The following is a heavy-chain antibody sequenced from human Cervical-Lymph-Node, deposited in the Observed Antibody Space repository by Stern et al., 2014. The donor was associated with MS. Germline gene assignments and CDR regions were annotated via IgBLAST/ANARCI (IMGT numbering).Heavy chain of an antibody. CDR1: SYTFTNYG. CDR3: GRGPRVCFFDTSVPPGYFDY. Sequence: VQLVESGAEVKKPGASVKVSCKASSYTFTNYGISWVRQAPGQGPEWMGWINTYNDNKNYAKRVRGRVPMPTNTSTSTAYMELGSLRSDDTALYYWGRGPRVCFFDTSVPPGYFDYGGRGPLVPVP. CDR2: INTYNDNK. J-gene: IGHJ4*02. D-gene: IGHD3-22*01. V-gene: IGHV1-18*01.